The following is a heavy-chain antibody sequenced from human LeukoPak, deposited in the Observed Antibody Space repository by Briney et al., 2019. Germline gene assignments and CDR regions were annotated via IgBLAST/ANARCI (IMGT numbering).Heavy chain of an antibody. CDR2: IYTSGNT. V-gene: IGHV4-4*07. CDR3: ARENSGSYREFDY. D-gene: IGHD1-26*01. J-gene: IGHJ4*02. Sequence: SETLSLTCTVPGGSISSYYWSWIRQPAGKGPEWIGRIYTSGNTNYNASLKSRVSMSVDTSKNQFSLKLSSATAADTAVFYCARENSGSYREFDYWGQGTLVTVSS. CDR1: GGSISSYY.